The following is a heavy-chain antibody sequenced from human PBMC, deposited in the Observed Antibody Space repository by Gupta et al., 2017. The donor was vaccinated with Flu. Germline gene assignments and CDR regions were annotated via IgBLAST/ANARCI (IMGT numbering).Heavy chain of an antibody. CDR1: GYTFTSYA. CDR2: INAGNGNT. J-gene: IGHJ4*02. D-gene: IGHD6-19*01. CDR3: ARKPLMQWPLAGPWYFDY. V-gene: IGHV1-3*01. Sequence: QVQLVQSGAEVKKPGASVKVSCKASGYTFTSYAMHWVRQAPGQRLEWMGWINAGNGNTKYSQKFQGRVTITRDTSASTAYMELSSLRSEDTAVYYCARKPLMQWPLAGPWYFDYWGQGTLVTVSS.